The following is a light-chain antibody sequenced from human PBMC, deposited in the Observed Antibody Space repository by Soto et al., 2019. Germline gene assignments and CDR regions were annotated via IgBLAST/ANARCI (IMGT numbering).Light chain of an antibody. Sequence: QLVLTQPPSASGTPGQRVTISCSGSSSNIGSNYVYWYQQLPGTVPQLLIYRNSERPSGVPDRFSGSKSGTSASLPISGLRSEDEADYYCAAWYDSLSGVVFGGGTKLTVL. CDR1: SSNIGSNY. CDR3: AAWYDSLSGVV. V-gene: IGLV1-47*01. J-gene: IGLJ2*01. CDR2: RNS.